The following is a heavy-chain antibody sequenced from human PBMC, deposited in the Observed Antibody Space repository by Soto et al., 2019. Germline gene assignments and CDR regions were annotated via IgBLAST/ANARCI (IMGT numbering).Heavy chain of an antibody. CDR1: GFSLSTSGVG. J-gene: IGHJ3*02. Sequence: SGPTLVNPTQTLTLTCTFSGFSLSTSGVGVGWIRQPPGKALEWLALIYWDDDKRYSPSLKSRLTITKDTSKNQVVLTMTNMDPVDTATYYCXHSRIYDSSGYYGAFDIWGQGTMVIVSS. CDR2: IYWDDDK. V-gene: IGHV2-5*02. D-gene: IGHD3-22*01. CDR3: XHSRIYDSSGYYGAFDI.